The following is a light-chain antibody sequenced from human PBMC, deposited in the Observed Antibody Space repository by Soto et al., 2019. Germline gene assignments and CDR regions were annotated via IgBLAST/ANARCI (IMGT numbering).Light chain of an antibody. V-gene: IGLV2-8*01. Sequence: QSALTQPPSASGSPGQSVTISCTGTSSDVGSYDYVSWYQQHPGKAPKLMIYEVSKRPSGVPDRFSGSKSGNTASLTVSGLQAEDEADYYCISYAGSRNVFGTGTKLTVL. J-gene: IGLJ1*01. CDR2: EVS. CDR1: SSDVGSYDY. CDR3: ISYAGSRNV.